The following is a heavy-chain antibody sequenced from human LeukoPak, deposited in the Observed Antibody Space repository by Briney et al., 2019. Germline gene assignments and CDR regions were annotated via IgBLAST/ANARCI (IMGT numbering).Heavy chain of an antibody. CDR2: ISWNSGYI. Sequence: GRSLRLSCAASGFTFDNYAMHWVRQAPGKGLEWLSIISWNSGYIGYADSVKGRFTISRDNAKKSLHLQMNSLRAEDTAFYYCAKVRGTYSSGYFFDYWGQGTLVTVSS. CDR1: GFTFDNYA. V-gene: IGHV3-9*01. J-gene: IGHJ4*02. D-gene: IGHD6-19*01. CDR3: AKVRGTYSSGYFFDY.